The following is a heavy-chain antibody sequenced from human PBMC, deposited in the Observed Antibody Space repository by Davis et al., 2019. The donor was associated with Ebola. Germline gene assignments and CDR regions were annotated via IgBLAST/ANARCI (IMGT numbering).Heavy chain of an antibody. D-gene: IGHD4-17*01. CDR2: INPNSGGT. CDR1: AYTFTGYY. Sequence: ASVKVSCKASAYTFTGYYMHWVRQAPGQGLEWMGWINPNSGGTNYAQKFQGRVTMTRDTSTSTVYMELSSLRSEDTAVYYCARGKTAVNYDYWGQGTLVTVSS. CDR3: ARGKTAVNYDY. J-gene: IGHJ4*02. V-gene: IGHV1-2*02.